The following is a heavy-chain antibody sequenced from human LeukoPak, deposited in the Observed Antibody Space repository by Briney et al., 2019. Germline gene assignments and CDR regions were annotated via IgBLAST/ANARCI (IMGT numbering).Heavy chain of an antibody. CDR2: IIPIFGTA. CDR3: ASWYSGYDQAYALGY. J-gene: IGHJ4*02. D-gene: IGHD5-12*01. CDR1: GGTFSSYA. Sequence: SVKVSCKASGGTFSSYAISWVRQAPGQGLEWMGGIIPIFGTANYAQKFQGRVTITTDESTSTAYMELSSLRSEDTAVYYCASWYSGYDQAYALGYWGQGTLATVSS. V-gene: IGHV1-69*05.